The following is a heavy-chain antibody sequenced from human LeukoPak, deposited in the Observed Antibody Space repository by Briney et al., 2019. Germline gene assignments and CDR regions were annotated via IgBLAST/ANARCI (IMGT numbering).Heavy chain of an antibody. CDR3: ASALIAAAALDY. Sequence: GGSLRLSCAASGFTFSSYSMNWVRQAPGKGLEWVSSISSSSSYIYYADSVKGRFTISRDNAKNSLCLQMNSLRAEDTAVYYCASALIAAAALDYWGQGTLVTVSS. V-gene: IGHV3-21*01. D-gene: IGHD6-13*01. CDR1: GFTFSSYS. CDR2: ISSSSSYI. J-gene: IGHJ4*02.